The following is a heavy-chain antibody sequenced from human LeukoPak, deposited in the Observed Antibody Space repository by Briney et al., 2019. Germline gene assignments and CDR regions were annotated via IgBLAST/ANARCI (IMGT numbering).Heavy chain of an antibody. D-gene: IGHD6-13*01. Sequence: ASVKASCKASGYTFTSYYMHWVRQAPGQGLEWMGIINPSGGSTSYAQKFQGRVTMTRDTSTSTVYMELSSLRSEDTAVYYCARKGESSSSVDWYFDLWGRGTLVTVSS. CDR1: GYTFTSYY. J-gene: IGHJ2*01. CDR2: INPSGGST. V-gene: IGHV1-46*01. CDR3: ARKGESSSSVDWYFDL.